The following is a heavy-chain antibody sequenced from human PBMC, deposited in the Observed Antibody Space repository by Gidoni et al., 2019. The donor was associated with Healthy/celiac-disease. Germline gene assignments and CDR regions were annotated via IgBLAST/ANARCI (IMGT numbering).Heavy chain of an antibody. CDR1: GFTFSGSA. CDR2: IRSKANSYAT. V-gene: IGHV3-73*02. D-gene: IGHD7-27*01. Sequence: EVQLVESGGGLVQPGGSLNLSCAASGFTFSGSARHWVRQASGKGLEWVGRIRSKANSYATAYAASVKGRFTISRDDSKNTAYLQMNSLKTEDTAVYYCTRLTPSAITGDLYIDYWGQGTLVTVSS. CDR3: TRLTPSAITGDLYIDY. J-gene: IGHJ4*02.